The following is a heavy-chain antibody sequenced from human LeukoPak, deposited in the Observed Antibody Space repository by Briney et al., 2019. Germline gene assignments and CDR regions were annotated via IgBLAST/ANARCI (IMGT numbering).Heavy chain of an antibody. CDR2: IKQDGREE. V-gene: IGHV3-7*01. Sequence: GGSLRLSCAASGFSFSSHWMSWVRQAPGKGLEWVANIKQDGREEYYVDSVKGRFTISRDNAKNSLYLQMNSLRVEDTAVYYCAATPNYAYFDYWGQGTLVTVSS. D-gene: IGHD4/OR15-4a*01. CDR3: AATPNYAYFDY. CDR1: GFSFSSHW. J-gene: IGHJ4*02.